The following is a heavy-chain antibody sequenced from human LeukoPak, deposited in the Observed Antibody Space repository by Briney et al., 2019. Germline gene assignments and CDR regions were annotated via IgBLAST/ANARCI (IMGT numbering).Heavy chain of an antibody. CDR2: ISAYNGNT. J-gene: IGHJ4*02. CDR3: ARSRNYYGSGSYYNSNFYYFDY. Sequence: ASVKVSCKASGYTFTSYGISWVRQAPGQGLEWMGWISAYNGNTNHAQKLQGRVTMTTDTSTSTAYMELRSLRSDDTAVYYCARSRNYYGSGSYYNSNFYYFDYWGQGTLVTVSS. CDR1: GYTFTSYG. D-gene: IGHD3-10*01. V-gene: IGHV1-18*01.